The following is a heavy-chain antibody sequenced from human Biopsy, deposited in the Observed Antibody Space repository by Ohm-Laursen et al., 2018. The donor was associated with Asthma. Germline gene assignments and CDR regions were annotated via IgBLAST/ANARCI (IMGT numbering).Heavy chain of an antibody. CDR3: ARAVDYSHYYGIDV. V-gene: IGHV1-18*01. Sequence: GASVKVSCNTSGYTFNSAGITWVRQAPGQGLEWMGGISVYNGNTKVAQKLQDRVTMITDTSTSTAYMELRSLRSEDTAVYFCARAVDYSHYYGIDVWGQGPTVTAS. CDR1: GYTFNSAG. J-gene: IGHJ6*02. D-gene: IGHD3-10*01. CDR2: ISVYNGNT.